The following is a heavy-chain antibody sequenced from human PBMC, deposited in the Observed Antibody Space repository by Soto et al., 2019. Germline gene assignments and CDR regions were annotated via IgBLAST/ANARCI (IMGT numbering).Heavy chain of an antibody. V-gene: IGHV3-23*01. D-gene: IGHD2-15*01. CDR1: GFTFSSYA. J-gene: IGHJ4*02. Sequence: EVQLLESGGGLVQPGGSLRLSCAASGFTFSSYAMSWVRQAPGKGLEWVSAISGSGGSTYYADSVKGRFTISRDNSKNTLYLQMNSVRAEDTAVYYCASEPPVGYCSGGSCSDFDYWGQGTLVTVSS. CDR2: ISGSGGST. CDR3: ASEPPVGYCSGGSCSDFDY.